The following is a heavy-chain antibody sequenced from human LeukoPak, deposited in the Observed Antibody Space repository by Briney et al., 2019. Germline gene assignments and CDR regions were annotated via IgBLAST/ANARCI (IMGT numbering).Heavy chain of an antibody. CDR3: ASRYYDILTGYYTVDY. Sequence: SETLSLTCAVYGGSFSGYYWSWIRQPPGKGLEWIGEINHSGSTNYNPSLKSRVTISVDTSKNQFSLKLSSVTAADRAVYYCASRYYDILTGYYTVDYWGQGTLVTVSS. V-gene: IGHV4-34*01. J-gene: IGHJ4*02. D-gene: IGHD3-9*01. CDR2: INHSGST. CDR1: GGSFSGYY.